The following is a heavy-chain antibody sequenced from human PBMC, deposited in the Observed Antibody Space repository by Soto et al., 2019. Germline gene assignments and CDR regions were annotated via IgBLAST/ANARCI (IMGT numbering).Heavy chain of an antibody. Sequence: QVQLQESGPGLVKPSQTLSLTCTVSGDSVSGGYYWSWVRQRPRKGLEWIGYVSPIGTPYYSSSLNSRVSISIDTSKNQLSLEVRSVTAADTAVYYCARDRGSYGMDVWGQGTTVTVSS. J-gene: IGHJ6*02. V-gene: IGHV4-31*03. CDR2: VSPIGTP. CDR3: ARDRGSYGMDV. CDR1: GDSVSGGYY.